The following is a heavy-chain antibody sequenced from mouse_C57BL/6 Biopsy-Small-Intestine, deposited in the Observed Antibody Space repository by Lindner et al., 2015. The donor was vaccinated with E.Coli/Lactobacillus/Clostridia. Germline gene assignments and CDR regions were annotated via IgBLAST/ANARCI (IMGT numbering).Heavy chain of an antibody. D-gene: IGHD1-1*01. CDR1: GYAFSSYW. Sequence: QLQESGADLVKPGASVRISCKASGYAFSSYWMNWVKQRPGKGLEWIGQIYPGDGDTNYNGKFKGKATLTADKSSSTAYMQLSSLTSEDSAVYFCARSPLNYYYSSPYAMDYWGQGTSVTVSS. CDR3: ARSPLNYYYSSPYAMDY. V-gene: IGHV1-80*01. J-gene: IGHJ4*01. CDR2: IYPGDGDT.